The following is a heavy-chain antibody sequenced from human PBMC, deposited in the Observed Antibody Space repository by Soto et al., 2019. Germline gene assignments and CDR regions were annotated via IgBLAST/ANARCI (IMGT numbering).Heavy chain of an antibody. V-gene: IGHV1-18*01. J-gene: IGHJ4*02. D-gene: IGHD6-13*01. CDR2: ISGYNGNT. CDR3: ARDRVSSWYYFEY. Sequence: QVQLVQSGAEEKKPGASVKVSCKASGYSFSSYGISWLRQAPGQGPEWMGWISGYNGNTNYAQKLQGRVTMTTDTSTSTAYMELRSLRSDDTAVYYCARDRVSSWYYFEYWGQGTLVAVSS. CDR1: GYSFSSYG.